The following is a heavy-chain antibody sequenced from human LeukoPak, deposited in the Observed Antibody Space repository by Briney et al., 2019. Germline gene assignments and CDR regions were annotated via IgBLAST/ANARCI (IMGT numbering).Heavy chain of an antibody. CDR1: GGSISSSNW. CDR2: IYHSGST. J-gene: IGHJ4*02. Sequence: PSETLSLTCAVSGGSISSSNWWSWVRQPPGKGLEWIGEIYHSGSTNYNPPLKSRVTISVDTSKNQFSLKLSSVTAADTAAYYCARGVQYYYDIVDYWGQGTLVTVSS. CDR3: ARGVQYYYDIVDY. D-gene: IGHD3-22*01. V-gene: IGHV4-4*02.